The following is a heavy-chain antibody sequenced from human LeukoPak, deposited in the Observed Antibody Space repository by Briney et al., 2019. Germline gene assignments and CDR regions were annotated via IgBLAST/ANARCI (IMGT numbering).Heavy chain of an antibody. CDR1: GGSISSYY. CDR3: ARLPYYYDSSGYSLLALFDY. CDR2: IYYSGST. Sequence: SETLSLTCTVSGGSISSYYWSWTRQPPGKGLEWIGYIYYSGSTNYNPSLKSRVTISVDTSKNQFSLKLSSVTAADTAVYYCARLPYYYDSSGYSLLALFDYWGQGTLVTVSS. D-gene: IGHD3-22*01. V-gene: IGHV4-59*01. J-gene: IGHJ4*02.